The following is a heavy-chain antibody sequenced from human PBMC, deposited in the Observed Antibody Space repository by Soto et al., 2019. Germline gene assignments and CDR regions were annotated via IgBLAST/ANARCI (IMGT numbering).Heavy chain of an antibody. Sequence: EVHLLESGGDLVQPGGSLRLSCAASGFTFSSYAKSWVRQAPGKGLEWVSSVSAGGDMTYYADSVKGRFTISRDNSKNALFLQMNSLRAEDTALYYCARGDRGGSGSPASYYYSGLDVWGQGTTVTVSS. D-gene: IGHD3-10*01. CDR2: VSAGGDMT. CDR3: ARGDRGGSGSPASYYYSGLDV. J-gene: IGHJ6*02. CDR1: GFTFSSYA. V-gene: IGHV3-23*01.